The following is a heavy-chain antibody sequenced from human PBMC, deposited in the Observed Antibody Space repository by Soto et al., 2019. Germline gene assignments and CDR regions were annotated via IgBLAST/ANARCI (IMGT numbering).Heavy chain of an antibody. CDR1: GGSISSGGYY. J-gene: IGHJ3*02. CDR2: IYYSWST. CDR3: ARDPRGGMARDAFDI. D-gene: IGHD3-16*01. Sequence: SETLSLTCTVSGGSISSGGYYWSWIRQHPGKGLEWIGYIYYSWSTYYNPSLKSRVTISVDTSKNQFSLKLSSVTAADTAVYYCARDPRGGMARDAFDIWGQGTMVPVSS. V-gene: IGHV4-31*03.